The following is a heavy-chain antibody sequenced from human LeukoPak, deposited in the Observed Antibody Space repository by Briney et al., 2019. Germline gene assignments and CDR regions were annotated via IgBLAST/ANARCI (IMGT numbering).Heavy chain of an antibody. D-gene: IGHD3-10*01. CDR2: INAGNGNT. V-gene: IGHV1-3*01. J-gene: IGHJ6*04. CDR1: GYTFTSYA. Sequence: ASVKVSCKASGYTFTSYAMHWVRQAPGQRLEWMGWINAGNGNTKYSQKFQGRVTITRDTSASTAYMELSSLRSEDTAVYYCARERITMVRGVIDGMDVWGKGTTVTVPS. CDR3: ARERITMVRGVIDGMDV.